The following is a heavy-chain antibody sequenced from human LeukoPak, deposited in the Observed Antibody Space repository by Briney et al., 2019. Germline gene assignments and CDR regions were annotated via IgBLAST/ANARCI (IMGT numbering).Heavy chain of an antibody. J-gene: IGHJ4*02. D-gene: IGHD3-16*02. CDR2: IFYTGSDNS. V-gene: IGHV4-59*08. CDR3: ARALYDYVWGSYQGNYFDY. Sequence: SETLSLTCTVSGGSITNYYWTWIRQPPGKGLEWIGYIFYTGSDNSNYNPSLRSRVTISVDTSKNQFSLKLSSVTAADTAVYYCARALYDYVWGSYQGNYFDYWGQGTLVTVSS. CDR1: GGSITNYY.